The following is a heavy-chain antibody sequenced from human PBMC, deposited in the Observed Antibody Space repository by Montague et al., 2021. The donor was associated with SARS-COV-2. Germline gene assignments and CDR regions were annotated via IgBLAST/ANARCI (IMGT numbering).Heavy chain of an antibody. D-gene: IGHD6-19*01. V-gene: IGHV4-31*03. CDR2: IYYSGST. Sequence: TLSLTCTVSGGSISSGGYYWSWIRQHPGKGLEWIGYIYYSGSTYYNPSLKSRVTISVDTSKNQFSLKLSSVTAADTAVYYCACYVASSGWLNPRCSGTFDYWGQGTLVTISS. J-gene: IGHJ4*02. CDR1: GGSISSGGYY. CDR3: ACYVASSGWLNPRCSGTFDY.